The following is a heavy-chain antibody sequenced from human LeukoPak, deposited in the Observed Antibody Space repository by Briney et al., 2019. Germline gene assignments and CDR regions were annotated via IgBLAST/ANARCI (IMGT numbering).Heavy chain of an antibody. D-gene: IGHD3-16*01. J-gene: IGHJ4*02. Sequence: SETLSLTCAVSGGSISSGGYSWSWIRQHPGKGLEWIGYIYYSGNTYYNPSLKSRVAISVDTSKNQFSLRLSSVTAADTAVYYCASEGEGDYFDYWGQGTLVTVSS. CDR3: ASEGEGDYFDY. CDR1: GGSISSGGYS. V-gene: IGHV4-31*11. CDR2: IYYSGNT.